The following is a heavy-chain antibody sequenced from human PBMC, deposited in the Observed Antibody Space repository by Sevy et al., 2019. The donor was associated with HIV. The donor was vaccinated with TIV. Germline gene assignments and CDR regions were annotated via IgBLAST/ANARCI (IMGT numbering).Heavy chain of an antibody. CDR1: GFTFSDYY. V-gene: IGHV3-11*01. Sequence: GGSLRLSCAASGFTFSDYYMSWIRQAPGKGLGWVSYISSSGSTIYYADSVKGRFTISRDNAKNSLYLQMNSLRAEDTAVYYCARDITMVRGVITDYYYGMDVWGQGTTVTVSS. J-gene: IGHJ6*02. CDR2: ISSSGSTI. CDR3: ARDITMVRGVITDYYYGMDV. D-gene: IGHD3-10*01.